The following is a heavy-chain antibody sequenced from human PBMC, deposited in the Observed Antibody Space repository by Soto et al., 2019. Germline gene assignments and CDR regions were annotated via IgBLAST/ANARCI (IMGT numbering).Heavy chain of an antibody. CDR2: ISYDGSSR. Sequence: PGGSLRLSCAASGFTFSTYTMHWVRQAPGKGLEWVTLISYDGSSRYYADSVKGRFTISRDNSKNTLYLQMNSLRAEDTAIYYCAKDGYCSGGSCLDGMDVWGQGTTVTVS. CDR3: AKDGYCSGGSCLDGMDV. J-gene: IGHJ6*02. V-gene: IGHV3-30-3*01. CDR1: GFTFSTYT. D-gene: IGHD2-15*01.